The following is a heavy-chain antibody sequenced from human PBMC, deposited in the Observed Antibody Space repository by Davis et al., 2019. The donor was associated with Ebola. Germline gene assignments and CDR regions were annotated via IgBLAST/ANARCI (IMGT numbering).Heavy chain of an antibody. V-gene: IGHV3-21*01. CDR3: ARAPPQYYYGMDV. CDR1: GFTFSSYS. CDR2: ISSSSSYI. Sequence: GESLKISCAASGFTFSSYSMNWVRQAPGKGLEWVSSISSSSSYIYYADSVKGRFTISRDNAKNSLYLQMNSLRAEDTAVYYCARAPPQYYYGMDVWGQGTTVTVSS. J-gene: IGHJ6*02.